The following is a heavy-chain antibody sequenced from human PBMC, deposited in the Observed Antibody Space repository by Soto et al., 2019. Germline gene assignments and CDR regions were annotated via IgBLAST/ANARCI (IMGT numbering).Heavy chain of an antibody. Sequence: EVQLLESGGGLVQPGGSLRLSCTVSGATFGNNAMNWVRQAPGRGREWVSSLSGSGGTTYYADSVKGRFIISRDNSKNTLYLLMNSLRAEDTALYYCAKQRADYGSGADTFYFDSWGQGALVTVSS. V-gene: IGHV3-23*01. CDR1: GATFGNNA. J-gene: IGHJ4*02. D-gene: IGHD3-10*01. CDR3: AKQRADYGSGADTFYFDS. CDR2: LSGSGGTT.